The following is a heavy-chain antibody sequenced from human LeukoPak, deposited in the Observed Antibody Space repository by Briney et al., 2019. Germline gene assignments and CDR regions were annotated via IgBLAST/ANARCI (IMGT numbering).Heavy chain of an antibody. V-gene: IGHV4-61*02. CDR3: ARRPVMVVAVRSREDDWFDP. CDR2: IYTSGST. Sequence: PSETLSLTCTVSGGSISSGSYYWSWLRQPAGKGLEWIGRIYTSGSTNYNPSLKSRVTISVDTSKNQFSLKLSSVTAADTAVYYCARRPVMVVAVRSREDDWFDPWGQGTLVTVSS. CDR1: GGSISSGSYY. D-gene: IGHD2-15*01. J-gene: IGHJ5*02.